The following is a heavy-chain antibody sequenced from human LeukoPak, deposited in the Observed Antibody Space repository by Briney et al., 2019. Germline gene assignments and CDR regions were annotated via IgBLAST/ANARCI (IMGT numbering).Heavy chain of an antibody. D-gene: IGHD1/OR15-1a*01. V-gene: IGHV3-23*01. CDR2: ISASGGGT. Sequence: QPGRSLRLSCAASGLTFSNYAMTWVRQAPGKGLEWVSVISASGGGTYYADSVKGRFTISRDNSKNTLYLQMNSLRAEDTAVYYCAINWNIDYWGQGTLVTVSS. CDR1: GLTFSNYA. CDR3: AINWNIDY. J-gene: IGHJ4*02.